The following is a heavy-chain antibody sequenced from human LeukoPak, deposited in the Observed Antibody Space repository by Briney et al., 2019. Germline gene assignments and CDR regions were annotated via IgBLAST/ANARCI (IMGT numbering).Heavy chain of an antibody. J-gene: IGHJ6*03. CDR2: IIPIFGTA. V-gene: IGHV1-69*01. Sequence: SVKVSCKASGGTFSSYAIGWVRQAPGQGLEWMGGIIPIFGTANYAQKFQGRVTITADESTSTAYMELSSLRSEDTAVYYCARDKVSDAATVQYYYYYMDVWGKGTTVTVSS. CDR3: ARDKVSDAATVQYYYYYMDV. CDR1: GGTFSSYA. D-gene: IGHD5-18*01.